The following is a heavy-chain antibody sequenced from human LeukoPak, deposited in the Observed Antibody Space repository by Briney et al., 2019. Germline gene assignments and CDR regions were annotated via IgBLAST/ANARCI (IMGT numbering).Heavy chain of an antibody. CDR1: GFTFDDYA. V-gene: IGHV3-9*01. CDR3: AKDIVVVPAATSYFDY. CDR2: ISWNSGSI. D-gene: IGHD2-2*01. J-gene: IGHJ4*02. Sequence: PGESLRLSCAASGFTFDDYAMHWVRHAPGKGLEWVSGISWNSGSIGYADSVKGRFTISRDNAKNSLYLQMNSLRAEDTALYYCAKDIVVVPAATSYFDYWGQGTLVTVSS.